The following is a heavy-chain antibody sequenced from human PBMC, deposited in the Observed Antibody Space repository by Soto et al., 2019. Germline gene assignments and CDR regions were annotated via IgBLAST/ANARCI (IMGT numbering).Heavy chain of an antibody. V-gene: IGHV3-23*01. Sequence: EVQLLESGGGLVQSGGSLRLSCAASGFTFNNYAMNWVRQAPGKGLEWVSSVRNSGGSRGYADSVRGRSTVSRDNSKRTLYLQMESLRAADTAVYYCAKDRTVAGNTWDYYYGLDVWGQGTTVTVSS. D-gene: IGHD6-19*01. CDR3: AKDRTVAGNTWDYYYGLDV. CDR2: VRNSGGSR. CDR1: GFTFNNYA. J-gene: IGHJ6*01.